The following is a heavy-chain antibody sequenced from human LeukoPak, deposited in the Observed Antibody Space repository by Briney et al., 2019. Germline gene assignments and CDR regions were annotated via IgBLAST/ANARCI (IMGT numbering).Heavy chain of an antibody. Sequence: GGSLRLSCSASGFTFSTYPMNWVRQAPGEGLEWVSSIDPSSSCIYYADSVRGRFTISRDNSKNTLYLQMNSLRAEDTAVYYCARGTPSSSGWLYYGMDVWGQGTTVTVSS. J-gene: IGHJ6*02. D-gene: IGHD6-19*01. CDR3: ARGTPSSSGWLYYGMDV. CDR1: GFTFSTYP. CDR2: IDPSSSCI. V-gene: IGHV3-21*01.